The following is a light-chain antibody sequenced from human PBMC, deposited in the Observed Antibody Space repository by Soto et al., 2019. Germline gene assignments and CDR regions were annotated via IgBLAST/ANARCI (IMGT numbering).Light chain of an antibody. J-gene: IGLJ2*01. V-gene: IGLV3-9*01. CDR2: RDS. CDR3: HMWDSTTAV. Sequence: SYELTQPLSVSVALGQTARIPCGGNNIGSKNVHWYQQKPGQAPVLVIHRDSNRPSGIPERFSGSNSGNTATLTISRAQAGDEADYYCHMWDSTTAVFGGGTKVTVL. CDR1: NIGSKN.